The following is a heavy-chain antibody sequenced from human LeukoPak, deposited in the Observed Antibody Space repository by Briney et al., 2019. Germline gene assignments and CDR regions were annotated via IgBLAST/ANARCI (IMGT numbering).Heavy chain of an antibody. CDR2: IYYSGST. J-gene: IGHJ4*02. CDR3: ARVVDIVATIGGFDY. D-gene: IGHD5-12*01. CDR1: GGSISSGDYC. V-gene: IGHV4-30-4*01. Sequence: SQTLSLTCTVSGGSISSGDYCWSWIRQPPGKGLEWIGYIYYSGSTYYNPSLKSRVTISVDTSKNQFSLKLSSVTAADTAVYYCARVVDIVATIGGFDYWGQGTLVTVSS.